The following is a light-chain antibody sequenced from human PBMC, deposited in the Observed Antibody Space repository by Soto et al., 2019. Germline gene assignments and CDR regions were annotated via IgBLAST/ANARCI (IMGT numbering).Light chain of an antibody. CDR3: QHYGRSPIT. V-gene: IGKV1-9*01. Sequence: IQFTQSPSSLSASVGDRVTITCRASQGISSYLAWYQQKPGKAPKLLIYAASTLQSGVPSRFSGSGSGTDFTLTISSLQPEDFALYYCQHYGRSPITFGQGTRLEIK. J-gene: IGKJ5*01. CDR2: AAS. CDR1: QGISSY.